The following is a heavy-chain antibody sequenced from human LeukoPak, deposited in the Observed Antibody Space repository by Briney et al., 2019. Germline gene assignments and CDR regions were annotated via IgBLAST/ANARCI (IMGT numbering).Heavy chain of an antibody. CDR1: GGSFSGYY. D-gene: IGHD1-26*01. CDR3: ARGPLRVRATLSQRRLNWFGP. J-gene: IGHJ5*02. CDR2: INHSGST. Sequence: SETLSLTCAVYGGSFSGYYWSWIRQPPGKGLEWIGEINHSGSTNYNPSLKSRVTISVDTSKNQFSLKLSSVTAADTAVYYCARGPLRVRATLSQRRLNWFGPWGQGTLVTVSS. V-gene: IGHV4-34*01.